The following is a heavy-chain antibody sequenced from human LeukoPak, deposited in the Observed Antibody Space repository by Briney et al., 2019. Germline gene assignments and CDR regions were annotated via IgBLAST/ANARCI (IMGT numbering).Heavy chain of an antibody. CDR3: VKGDCTNGVCYTGGDY. CDR2: ISSNGGST. J-gene: IGHJ4*02. Sequence: GGSLRLSCSASGFTFSSYAMHWVRQAPGKGLEYVSAISSNGGSTYYADSVKGRFTISRDNSKNTLYLQMSSLRAEDTAVYYCVKGDCTNGVCYTGGDYWGQGTLVTVSS. D-gene: IGHD2-8*01. CDR1: GFTFSSYA. V-gene: IGHV3-64D*09.